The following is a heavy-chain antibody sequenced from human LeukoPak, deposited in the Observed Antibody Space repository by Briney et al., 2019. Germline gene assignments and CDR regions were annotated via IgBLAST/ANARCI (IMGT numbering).Heavy chain of an antibody. Sequence: GGSLRLSCAASGFTVSSNYMSWVRQAPGKGLEWVSVIYSGGNTYYADSVKGRFTISRDNSKNTLYLQMNSLRAEDTAVYYCAKSVGTMIVVVTGDAFDIWGQGTMVTVSS. D-gene: IGHD3-22*01. CDR2: IYSGGNT. CDR1: GFTVSSNY. CDR3: AKSVGTMIVVVTGDAFDI. J-gene: IGHJ3*02. V-gene: IGHV3-53*01.